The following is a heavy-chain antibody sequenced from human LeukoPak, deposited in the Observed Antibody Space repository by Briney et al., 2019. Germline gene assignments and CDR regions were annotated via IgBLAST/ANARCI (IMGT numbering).Heavy chain of an antibody. Sequence: GGSLRLSCAASGFTFSDYYMSWIRQAPGKGLEWVSYISSSGSTIYYADSVKGRFTISRDNAKNSLYLQMNSLRAEDTAVYYCARDLKWELLPSWFDPWGQGTLVTVSS. CDR1: GFTFSDYY. D-gene: IGHD1-26*01. CDR2: ISSSGSTI. CDR3: ARDLKWELLPSWFDP. V-gene: IGHV3-11*01. J-gene: IGHJ5*02.